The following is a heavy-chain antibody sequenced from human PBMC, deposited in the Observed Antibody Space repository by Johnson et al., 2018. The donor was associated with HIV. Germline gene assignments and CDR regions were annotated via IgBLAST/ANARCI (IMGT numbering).Heavy chain of an antibody. J-gene: IGHJ3*02. Sequence: VQLVESGGGVVQPGRSLRLSCAASGFTVSSNYMRWVRQAPGTGLKWVAIIYSCGSTYYTDTVKGRFTISRDNSKNTLYLQMNSLRTEDTALYYCASKDSTYYYADFNIWGQGTMVTVSS. CDR2: IYSCGST. CDR3: ASKDSTYYYADFNI. CDR1: GFTVSSNY. V-gene: IGHV3-66*03. D-gene: IGHD3-22*01.